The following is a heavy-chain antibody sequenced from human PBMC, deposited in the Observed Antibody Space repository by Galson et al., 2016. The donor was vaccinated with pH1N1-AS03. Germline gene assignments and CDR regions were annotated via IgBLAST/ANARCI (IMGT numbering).Heavy chain of an antibody. J-gene: IGHJ4*02. V-gene: IGHV7-4-1*02. CDR3: TRFANVSPYYLHQ. Sequence: SVKVSCKASGYTFTDYPMNWVRQAPGQGLEWMGWIHTPTGNPTYAQDFTGRFVFPFETSVSTAYLQITGLKAEDTAVYYCTRFANVSPYYLHQWGQGTLLTVSS. CDR1: GYTFTDYP. D-gene: IGHD3-16*01. CDR2: IHTPTGNP.